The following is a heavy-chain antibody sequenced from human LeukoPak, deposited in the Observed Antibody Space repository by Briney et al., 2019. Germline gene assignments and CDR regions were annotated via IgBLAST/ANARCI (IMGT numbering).Heavy chain of an antibody. D-gene: IGHD5-18*01. Sequence: PGGSLRLSCAASGFTFSSYAMSWVRQAPGKGLEWVSAISGSGGSTYYADSVKGRFTISRDNAKNSLYLQMNSLRAEDTAVYYCARDRGYGYGYADYYYYMDVWGKGTTVTVSS. J-gene: IGHJ6*03. CDR1: GFTFSSYA. V-gene: IGHV3-23*01. CDR2: ISGSGGST. CDR3: ARDRGYGYGYADYYYYMDV.